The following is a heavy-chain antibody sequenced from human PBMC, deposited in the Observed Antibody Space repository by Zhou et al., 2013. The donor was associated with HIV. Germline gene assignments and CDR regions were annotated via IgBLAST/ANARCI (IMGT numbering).Heavy chain of an antibody. J-gene: IGHJ4*02. Sequence: VQLVQSGAEVKKPGASVKVSCRASGYTFTNYDVTWVRQATGQGLEWMGWMNPNSGHTGYAQRFQGRVSITRNTSINTAYLELSSLTSADTAIYYCAREGAYGSSGWWGFWGQGTPVTVSS. D-gene: IGHD3-22*01. CDR2: MNPNSGHT. CDR1: GYTFTNYD. CDR3: AREGAYGSSGWWGF. V-gene: IGHV1-8*01.